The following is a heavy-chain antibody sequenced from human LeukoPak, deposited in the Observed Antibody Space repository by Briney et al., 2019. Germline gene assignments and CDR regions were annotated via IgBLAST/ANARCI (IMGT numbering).Heavy chain of an antibody. CDR3: ARSAGDEYYYGSGSYYPLNY. Sequence: GASVKVSCKASGGTFSSYAISWVRHAPGQGLEWMGGIIPIFGTANYAQKFQGRVTITTDESTSTAYMELSSLRSEDTAVYYCARSAGDEYYYGSGSYYPLNYWGQGTLVTVSS. CDR1: GGTFSSYA. J-gene: IGHJ4*02. D-gene: IGHD3-10*01. V-gene: IGHV1-69*05. CDR2: IIPIFGTA.